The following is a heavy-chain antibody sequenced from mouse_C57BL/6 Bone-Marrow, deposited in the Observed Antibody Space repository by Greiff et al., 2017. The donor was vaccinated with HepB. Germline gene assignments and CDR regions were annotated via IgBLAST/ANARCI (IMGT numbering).Heavy chain of an antibody. CDR3: ARSGDYGSSYDAMDY. CDR1: GYTFTSYW. CDR2: IYPSDSET. J-gene: IGHJ4*01. D-gene: IGHD1-1*01. Sequence: VQLQQPGAELVRPGSSVKLSCKASGYTFTSYWMDWVKQRPGQGLEWIGNIYPSDSETHYNQKFKDKATLTVDKSSSTAYMQLSSLTSEDSAVYYCARSGDYGSSYDAMDYWGQGTSVTVSS. V-gene: IGHV1-61*01.